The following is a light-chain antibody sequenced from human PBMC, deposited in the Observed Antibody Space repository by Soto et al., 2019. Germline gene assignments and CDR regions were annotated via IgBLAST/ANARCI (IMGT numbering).Light chain of an antibody. Sequence: DIQMTQSPSSVSASVGDRVTISCRASQDIDRWLAWFQHKPGKAPKLLISTASSLQRGVPSRFSGSGSVTDFTLTIASLQFEDFATYYCLESDTFPYTFGLGTKLEIK. J-gene: IGKJ2*01. CDR3: LESDTFPYT. CDR1: QDIDRW. V-gene: IGKV1D-12*01. CDR2: TAS.